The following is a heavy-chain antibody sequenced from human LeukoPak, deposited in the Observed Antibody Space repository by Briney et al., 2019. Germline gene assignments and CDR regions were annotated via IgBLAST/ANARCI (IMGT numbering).Heavy chain of an antibody. J-gene: IGHJ4*02. CDR1: GYSITSSNW. CDR3: ARREEQLGEYFNY. CDR2: TDYSGST. Sequence: SVTLSLTSAVSGYSITSSNWWGWIRQLPGQGLEWIGYTDYSGSTYYNPSLKSRVTMSVDTSKNQFSLKLSSVTAVDTAFYYCARREEQLGEYFNYWGQGTLVTVFS. D-gene: IGHD6-6*01. V-gene: IGHV4-28*01.